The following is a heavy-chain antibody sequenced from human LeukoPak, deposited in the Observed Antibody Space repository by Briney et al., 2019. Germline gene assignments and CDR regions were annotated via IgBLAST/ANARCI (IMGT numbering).Heavy chain of an antibody. CDR2: IYSSGST. D-gene: IGHD1-26*01. CDR1: GGSISSYY. CDR3: ARGVATTDY. J-gene: IGHJ4*02. Sequence: SETLSLTCTVSGGSISSYYWSWIRQPPGKGLEWIGYIYSSGSTNYNPSLKSRVTMSVDTSKKQFSLNLNSVTAADTAVYYCARGVATTDYWGQGTLVTVSS. V-gene: IGHV4-59*01.